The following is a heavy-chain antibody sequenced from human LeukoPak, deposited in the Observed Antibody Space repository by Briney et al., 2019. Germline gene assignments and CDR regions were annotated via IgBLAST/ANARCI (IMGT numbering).Heavy chain of an antibody. D-gene: IGHD2-2*01. V-gene: IGHV1-2*02. CDR3: ARTKPPCTSCLLLDY. CDR2: INPSSGGT. J-gene: IGHJ4*02. CDR1: GYTFTDYY. Sequence: AASVKVSCKASGYTFTDYYIHWLRQAPGQGLEWMGWINPSSGGTNYAQKFQGLVTMSRGTSITTAYMDLNRLISNDTAVYYCARTKPPCTSCLLLDYWGQGTLVTVSS.